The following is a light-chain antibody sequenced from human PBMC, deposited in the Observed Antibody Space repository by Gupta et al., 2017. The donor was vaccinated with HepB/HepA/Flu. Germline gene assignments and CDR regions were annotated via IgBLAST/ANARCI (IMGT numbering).Light chain of an antibody. CDR3: QQRRFSLT. J-gene: IGKJ4*01. V-gene: IGKV3-11*01. CDR2: YAS. CDR1: QSVDNY. Sequence: LVLTQSPATLSLSPGERATLSCRASQSVDNYLAWYQQKPGQAPRVLIDYASNRATGVPARFSGSGSGTDFTLTISSLEPEDFAIYYCQQRRFSLTFGGGTKVEI.